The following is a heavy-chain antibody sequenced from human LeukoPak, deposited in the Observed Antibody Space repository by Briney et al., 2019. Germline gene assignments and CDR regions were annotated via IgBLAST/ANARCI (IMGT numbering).Heavy chain of an antibody. CDR1: GLTVRTTY. Sequence: GGSLRLSCAASGLTVRTTYMSWVRQTPGKGLEWVSVIYSEGSTYYADSVKGRFTMSKDNSKSTVYLQMNSLRVEDTAVYHCARDVYSSGWYGGFDLWGQGTLVTVSS. CDR3: ARDVYSSGWYGGFDL. J-gene: IGHJ4*02. CDR2: IYSEGST. V-gene: IGHV3-53*01. D-gene: IGHD6-19*01.